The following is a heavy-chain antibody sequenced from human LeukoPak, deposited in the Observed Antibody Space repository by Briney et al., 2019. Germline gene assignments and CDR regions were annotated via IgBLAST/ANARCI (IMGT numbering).Heavy chain of an antibody. Sequence: PGGSLRLSCAASGFTFSSYSRNWVRQAPGKGLEWVCSISSSRSYIYYPALVKGRFTITRDNAKNSLYLQMTSLRTEDTAVYYCARAGDPYYGSGSYYNRYYYRMDVWGQGTTVTVSS. J-gene: IGHJ6*02. D-gene: IGHD3-10*01. CDR3: ARAGDPYYGSGSYYNRYYYRMDV. CDR2: ISSSRSYI. V-gene: IGHV3-21*01. CDR1: GFTFSSYS.